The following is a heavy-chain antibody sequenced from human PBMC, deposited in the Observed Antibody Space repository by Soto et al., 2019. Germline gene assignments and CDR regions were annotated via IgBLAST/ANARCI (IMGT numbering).Heavy chain of an antibody. Sequence: GESLKISCNGSGYIFTSYWISWVRQMPGKGLEWMGRIDPSDSYTNYSPSFQGHVTISADKSISTAYLQWSSLKASDTAMYYCARHVVDIVVVPAAPPDNWFDPWGQGTLVTVSS. CDR2: IDPSDSYT. J-gene: IGHJ5*02. D-gene: IGHD2-2*01. V-gene: IGHV5-10-1*01. CDR1: GYIFTSYW. CDR3: ARHVVDIVVVPAAPPDNWFDP.